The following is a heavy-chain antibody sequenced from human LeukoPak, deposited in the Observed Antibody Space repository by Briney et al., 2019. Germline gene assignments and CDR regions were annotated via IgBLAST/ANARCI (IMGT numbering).Heavy chain of an antibody. CDR1: GFTFSSYW. CDR3: ARDFDYYDSSGYYDY. J-gene: IGHJ4*02. Sequence: PGGSLRLSCAASGFTFSSYWMSWVRQAPGKGLEWVASIKQDGSEKYYVDSVKGRFTISRDNAKNSLYLQMNSLRAEDTAVYYCARDFDYYDSSGYYDYWGQGTLVTVSS. D-gene: IGHD3-22*01. V-gene: IGHV3-7*01. CDR2: IKQDGSEK.